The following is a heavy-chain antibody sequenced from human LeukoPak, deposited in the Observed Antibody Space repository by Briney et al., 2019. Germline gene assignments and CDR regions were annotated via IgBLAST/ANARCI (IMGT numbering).Heavy chain of an antibody. V-gene: IGHV3-48*03. CDR2: ISSSGSTI. D-gene: IGHD6-6*01. CDR3: ARLYSSSSGLRASDY. CDR1: GFTFSSYE. Sequence: PGGSLRLSCAASGFTFSSYEMNWVRQAPGKGLEWVSHISSSGSTIFYADSVKGRFTISRDNAKNSLYLQMNSLRAEDTAVYYCARLYSSSSGLRASDYWGQGTLVTVSS. J-gene: IGHJ4*02.